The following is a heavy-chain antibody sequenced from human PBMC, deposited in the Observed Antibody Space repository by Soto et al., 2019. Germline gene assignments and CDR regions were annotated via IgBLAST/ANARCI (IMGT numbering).Heavy chain of an antibody. CDR1: GGTFSSYT. CDR2: IIPILGIA. V-gene: IGHV1-69*04. Sequence: SVKVSCKASGGTFSSYTISWVRQAPGQGLEWMGRIIPILGIANYAQKFQGRVTITADKSTSTAYMELSSLRSEDTAVYYCARDRGYSGYDLVSSFDYWGQGTLVTVSS. CDR3: ARDRGYSGYDLVSSFDY. J-gene: IGHJ4*02. D-gene: IGHD5-12*01.